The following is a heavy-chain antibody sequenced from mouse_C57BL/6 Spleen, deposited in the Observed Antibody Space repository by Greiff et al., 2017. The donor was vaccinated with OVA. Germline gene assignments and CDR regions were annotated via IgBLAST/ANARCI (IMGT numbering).Heavy chain of an antibody. J-gene: IGHJ4*01. Sequence: QVQLKQPGAELVRPGSSVKLSCKASGYTFTSYWMHWVKQRPIQGLEWIGNIDPSDSETHYNQKFKDKATLTVDKSSSTAYMQLSSLTSEDSAVYYCARRAIHYYGSSPYAMDYWGQGTSVTVSS. CDR3: ARRAIHYYGSSPYAMDY. CDR1: GYTFTSYW. D-gene: IGHD1-1*01. CDR2: IDPSDSET. V-gene: IGHV1-52*01.